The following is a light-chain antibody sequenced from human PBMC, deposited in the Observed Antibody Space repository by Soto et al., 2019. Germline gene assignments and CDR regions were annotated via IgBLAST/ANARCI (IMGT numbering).Light chain of an antibody. CDR1: QSVSSSY. CDR2: GAS. V-gene: IGKV3-20*01. J-gene: IGKJ5*01. CDR3: KHDVSPPIN. Sequence: EIVLTQSPGTLSLSPGERATLSCRASQSVSSSYLAWYQQKPGQAPRLLIYGASNRATGIPDRFSGSGSGKDFTLTIRSLETEDFEVYYCKHDVSPPINLRQGTRMEIK.